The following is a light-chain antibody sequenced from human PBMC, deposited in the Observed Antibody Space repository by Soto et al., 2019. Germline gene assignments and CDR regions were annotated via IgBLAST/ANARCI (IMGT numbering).Light chain of an antibody. CDR1: QSVNSNY. V-gene: IGKV3-20*01. CDR3: QQYGSSPIT. CDR2: GAS. J-gene: IGKJ5*01. Sequence: EIVLTQSPGTLSLSPGERATLSCRASQSVNSNYLAWYQQKSGQAPRLLIYGASSRATGIADRFSGSGSGTDFTLTISRLEPEDFAAYHCQQYGSSPITFGQGTRLEIK.